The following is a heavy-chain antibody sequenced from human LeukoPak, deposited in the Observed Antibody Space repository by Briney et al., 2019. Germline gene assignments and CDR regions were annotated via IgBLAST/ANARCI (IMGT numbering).Heavy chain of an antibody. V-gene: IGHV4-59*01. CDR3: ARDNLEYSYGSNGRGWTNWFDP. D-gene: IGHD5-18*01. J-gene: IGHJ5*02. CDR2: IYYSGST. Sequence: SETLSLTCTVSGGSISSYYWSWIRQPPGEGLEWIGYIYYSGSTNYNPSLKSRVTISVDTSKNGFSLKLSSVTAADTAVYYCARDNLEYSYGSNGRGWTNWFDPWGQGTLVTVSS. CDR1: GGSISSYY.